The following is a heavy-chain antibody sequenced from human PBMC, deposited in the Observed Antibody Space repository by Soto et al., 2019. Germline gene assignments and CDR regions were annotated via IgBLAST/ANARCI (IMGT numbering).Heavy chain of an antibody. Sequence: GGSLRLSCAASGFTFSSYAMTWVRQAPGKGLEWVSGISNSGVSTYYADSVKGRFTISRDNSKNMLYLQMNGMRAEDTAIYYCARYLLYLGYYYYYMDVWGKGTTVTVSS. D-gene: IGHD3-16*01. V-gene: IGHV3-23*01. J-gene: IGHJ6*03. CDR1: GFTFSSYA. CDR3: ARYLLYLGYYYYYMDV. CDR2: ISNSGVST.